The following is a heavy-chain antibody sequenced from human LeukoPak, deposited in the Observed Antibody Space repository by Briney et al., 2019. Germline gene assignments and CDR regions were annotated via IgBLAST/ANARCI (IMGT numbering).Heavy chain of an antibody. CDR2: IYYSGST. D-gene: IGHD2-2*01. V-gene: IGHV4-30-4*08. Sequence: SETLSLTCTVSGGSISSGDYYWSWIRQPPGKGLEWIGYIYYSGSTYYNPSLKSRVTMSVDTSKNQFSLKLSSVTAADTAVYYCARDPSWGSRRGWYFDLWGRGTLVTVSS. J-gene: IGHJ2*01. CDR1: GGSISSGDYY. CDR3: ARDPSWGSRRGWYFDL.